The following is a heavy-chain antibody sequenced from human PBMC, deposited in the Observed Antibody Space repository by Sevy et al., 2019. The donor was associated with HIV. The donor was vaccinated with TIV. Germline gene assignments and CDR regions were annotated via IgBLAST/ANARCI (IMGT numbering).Heavy chain of an antibody. J-gene: IGHJ4*02. Sequence: SETLSLTCTVSGGSISSHYWSWIRQPAGKGLEWIGRIYTSGSTNYNPSLKSRVTMSVDTSKKQFSLKLSSVTAADTAVYYCARLPGDYTYFDYWGQGTLVTVSS. D-gene: IGHD4-17*01. V-gene: IGHV4-4*07. CDR3: ARLPGDYTYFDY. CDR1: GGSISSHY. CDR2: IYTSGST.